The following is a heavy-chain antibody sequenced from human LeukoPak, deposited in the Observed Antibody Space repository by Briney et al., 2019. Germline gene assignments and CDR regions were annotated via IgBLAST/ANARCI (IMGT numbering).Heavy chain of an antibody. Sequence: GGSLRLSCAASGITFSNYAMSWVRQAPGKGLEWVSIIGYRGGSIYYAYSVKGRFTISRDNSKNTLSLQMNGLRPEDTAVYYCAKIPKGGYFDYWGQGTLVTVSS. CDR3: AKIPKGGYFDY. CDR2: IGYRGGSI. J-gene: IGHJ4*02. V-gene: IGHV3-23*01. CDR1: GITFSNYA. D-gene: IGHD2-2*01.